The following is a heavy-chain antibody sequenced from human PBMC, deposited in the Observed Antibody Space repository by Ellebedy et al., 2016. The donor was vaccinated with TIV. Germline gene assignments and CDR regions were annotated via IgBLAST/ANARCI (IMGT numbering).Heavy chain of an antibody. Sequence: SVKVSXKASGVTFSSYVISWVRQAPGQGLEWMGGITPIFGTGNYAQKFQGRVTITADESTSTAYMELSSLKSEDTAVYYCAKDGHSWPPYFDYWGQGTLVTVSS. CDR1: GVTFSSYV. CDR3: AKDGHSWPPYFDY. CDR2: ITPIFGTG. V-gene: IGHV1-69*13. J-gene: IGHJ4*02.